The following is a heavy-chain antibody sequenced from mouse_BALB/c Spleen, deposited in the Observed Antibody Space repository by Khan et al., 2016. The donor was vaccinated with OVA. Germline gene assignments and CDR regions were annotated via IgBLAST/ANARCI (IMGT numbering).Heavy chain of an antibody. D-gene: IGHD3-1*01. Sequence: QVQLQQSGAELVRPGTSVKMSCKAAGYTFTNSWIGWVKQRPGHGLEWIGDIFPGGGYTNYNEKFKGKATLTADTSSSTAYMQLSSLTSEDSALYYCARRGAARATWYYFDYWGQGTTRTVSS. CDR1: GYTFTNSW. J-gene: IGHJ2*01. CDR2: IFPGGGYT. CDR3: ARRGAARATWYYFDY. V-gene: IGHV1-63*02.